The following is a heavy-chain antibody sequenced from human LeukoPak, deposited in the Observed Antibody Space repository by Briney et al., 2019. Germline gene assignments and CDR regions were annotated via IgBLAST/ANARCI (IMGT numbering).Heavy chain of an antibody. CDR3: ARVHLRVVVPAAVDY. CDR1: RFTFSSYA. J-gene: IGHJ4*02. CDR2: IKQDGSEK. D-gene: IGHD2-2*01. V-gene: IGHV3-7*01. Sequence: GGSLRLSCAASRFTFSSYAMSWVRQAPGKGLEWVANIKQDGSEKYYVDSVKGRFTISRDNAKNSLYLQMNSLRAEDTAVYYCARVHLRVVVPAAVDYWGQGTLVTVSS.